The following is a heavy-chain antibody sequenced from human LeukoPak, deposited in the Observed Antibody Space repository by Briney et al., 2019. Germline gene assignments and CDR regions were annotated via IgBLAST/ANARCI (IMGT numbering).Heavy chain of an antibody. Sequence: SQTLSLTCAISGDSVSSNSAAWNWIRQSPSRGLEWLGRTYYRSKWYNDYAVSVKSRITINPDTSKNQFSLQLNSVTPEDTAVYYCARGLPNSSGWYSWYFDLWGRGTLVTVSS. CDR3: ARGLPNSSGWYSWYFDL. J-gene: IGHJ2*01. V-gene: IGHV6-1*01. CDR2: TYYRSKWYN. CDR1: GDSVSSNSAA. D-gene: IGHD6-19*01.